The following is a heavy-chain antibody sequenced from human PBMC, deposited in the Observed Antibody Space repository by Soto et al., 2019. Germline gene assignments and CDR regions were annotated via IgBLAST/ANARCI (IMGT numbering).Heavy chain of an antibody. CDR3: AKALGRTRDLIDY. V-gene: IGHV3-23*01. Sequence: EVQLLESGGGLVQPGGSLRLSCAASGFTFSSYAMSWVRQAPGKGLEWVSGMSGSGGSTYYADSVKGRFIISRDKSKNTLYLQTNSLRAEDTAVYYCAKALGRTRDLIDYWGREPWSPSPQ. J-gene: IGHJ4*02. CDR2: MSGSGGST. CDR1: GFTFSSYA. D-gene: IGHD1-26*01.